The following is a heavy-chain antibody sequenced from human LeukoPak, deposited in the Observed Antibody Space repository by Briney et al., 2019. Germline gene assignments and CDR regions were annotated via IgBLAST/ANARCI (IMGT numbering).Heavy chain of an antibody. CDR1: KFTFTNYW. D-gene: IGHD3/OR15-3a*01. CDR3: AGGEGWTAED. J-gene: IGHJ4*02. CDR2: IKEGGTEK. V-gene: IGHV3-7*03. Sequence: GGSLRLSCVASKFTFTNYWMTWVRQAPGKGLEWVANIKEGGTEKHYADSVKGRFTISRGNTGNSVYLQMNSLRVEDTAVYYCAGGEGWTAEDWGQGTQVTVSS.